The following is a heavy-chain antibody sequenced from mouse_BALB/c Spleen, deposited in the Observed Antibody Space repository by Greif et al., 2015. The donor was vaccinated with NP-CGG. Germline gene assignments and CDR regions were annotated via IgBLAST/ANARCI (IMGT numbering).Heavy chain of an antibody. D-gene: IGHD1-1*02. CDR1: GYTFTSYW. J-gene: IGHJ1*01. CDR3: ARVGRKYFDV. Sequence: QVQLQQSGAELAKPGASVKMSCKASGYTFTSYWMHWVKQRPGQGLEWIGYINPSTGYTEYNQKFKDKATLTADKSSSTAYMQLSSLTSEDSAVYYCARVGRKYFDVWGAGTTVTVSS. V-gene: IGHV1-7*01. CDR2: INPSTGYT.